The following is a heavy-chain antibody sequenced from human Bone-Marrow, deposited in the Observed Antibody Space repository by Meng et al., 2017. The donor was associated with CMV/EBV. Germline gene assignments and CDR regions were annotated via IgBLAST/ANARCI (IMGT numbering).Heavy chain of an antibody. J-gene: IGHJ4*02. V-gene: IGHV1-18*01. Sequence: ASVKVSCKASGYTFTSYGISWVRQAPGQGLEWMGWISAYNGNTNYAQKLQGRVTMTTDTSTSTAYMELRSLRSDDTAVYYCARQKAARQDLYYFDYWGQGTLVTVSS. CDR1: GYTFTSYG. D-gene: IGHD6-6*01. CDR3: ARQKAARQDLYYFDY. CDR2: ISAYNGNT.